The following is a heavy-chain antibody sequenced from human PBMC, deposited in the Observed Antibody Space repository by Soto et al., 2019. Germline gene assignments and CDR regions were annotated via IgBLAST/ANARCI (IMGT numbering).Heavy chain of an antibody. CDR3: ARDRGDTTYYYDSSGYSYYYYGMDV. J-gene: IGHJ6*02. D-gene: IGHD3-22*01. V-gene: IGHV4-4*02. CDR1: GGSISSSNW. Sequence: QVQLQESGPGLVKPSGTLSLTCAVSGGSISSSNWWSWVRQPPGKGLEWIGEIYHSGSTNYNPSLKSRVTISVDKPKNQFSLKLSSVTAADTAVYYCARDRGDTTYYYDSSGYSYYYYGMDVWGQGTTVTVSS. CDR2: IYHSGST.